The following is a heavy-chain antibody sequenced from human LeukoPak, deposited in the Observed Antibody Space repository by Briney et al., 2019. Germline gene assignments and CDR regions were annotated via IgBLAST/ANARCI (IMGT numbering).Heavy chain of an antibody. CDR2: TRYDGSNK. CDR3: AKDLRDGSSLPN. V-gene: IGHV3-30*02. J-gene: IGHJ4*02. D-gene: IGHD2-15*01. Sequence: PGGSLRLSCAASGFTFSSYGMHWVRQAPGKGLEWVAFTRYDGSNKYYADSVKGRFTISRDNSKNTLYLQMNSLRAEDTAVYYCAKDLRDGSSLPNWGQGTLVTVSS. CDR1: GFTFSSYG.